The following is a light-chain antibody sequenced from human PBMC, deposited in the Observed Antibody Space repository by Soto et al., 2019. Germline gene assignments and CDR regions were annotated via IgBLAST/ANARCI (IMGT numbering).Light chain of an antibody. J-gene: IGLJ2*01. CDR2: EVS. CDR1: SSDVGGYNF. Sequence: QSVLTQHPSASGSPGQSVTISCTGTSSDVGGYNFVSWYQQHPGKAPKLMIYEVSERPSGVPDRFSGSKSGNTASLTVSGLQAEDEADYYCSSYAGSNIVVFGGGTKLTVL. CDR3: SSYAGSNIVV. V-gene: IGLV2-8*01.